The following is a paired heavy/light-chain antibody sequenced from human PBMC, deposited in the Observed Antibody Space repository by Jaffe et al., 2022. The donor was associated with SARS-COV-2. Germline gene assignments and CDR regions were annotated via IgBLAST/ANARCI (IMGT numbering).Light chain of an antibody. J-gene: IGLJ3*02. CDR1: SSNIGNNY. Sequence: QSVLTQPPSVSAAPGQKVTISCSGSSSNIGNNYVSWYQQLPGTAPKLLIYDNNKRPSGIPDRFSGSKSGTSATLGITGLQTGDEADYYCGTWDSSLSAGGNWVFGGGTKLTVL. CDR2: DNN. V-gene: IGLV1-51*01. CDR3: GTWDSSLSAGGNWV.
Heavy chain of an antibody. Sequence: QLQLQESGPGLVKPSETLSLTCTVSGGSISSSSYYWGWIRQPPGKGLEWIGSIYYSGSTYYNPSLKSRVTISVDTSKNQFSLKLSSVTAADTAVYYCARHQPYDFWSGYSPYYYYYYGMDVWGQGTTVTVSS. J-gene: IGHJ6*02. CDR2: IYYSGST. CDR3: ARHQPYDFWSGYSPYYYYYYGMDV. V-gene: IGHV4-39*01. D-gene: IGHD3-3*01. CDR1: GGSISSSSYY.